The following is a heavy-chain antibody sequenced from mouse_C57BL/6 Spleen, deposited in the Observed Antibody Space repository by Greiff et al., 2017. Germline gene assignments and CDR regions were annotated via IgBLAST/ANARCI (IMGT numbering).Heavy chain of an antibody. Sequence: VQLQQPGAELVKPGASVKLSCKASGYTFTSYWMQWVKQRPGQGLEWIGEIDPSDSYTNYNQKFTGKATLTVDTSSSTAYMQLSSLTSEDSAVYYCARSWGDYGSSYRYYAMDYWGQGTSVTVSS. CDR1: GYTFTSYW. CDR3: ARSWGDYGSSYRYYAMDY. D-gene: IGHD1-1*01. V-gene: IGHV1-50*01. CDR2: IDPSDSYT. J-gene: IGHJ4*01.